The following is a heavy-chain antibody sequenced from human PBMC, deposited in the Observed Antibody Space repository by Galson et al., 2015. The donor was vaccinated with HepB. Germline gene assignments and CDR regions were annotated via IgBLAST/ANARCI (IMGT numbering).Heavy chain of an antibody. CDR3: ARASSSMGYCSSTSCYVAKRYFDY. CDR2: INHSGST. J-gene: IGHJ4*02. CDR1: GGSFSGYY. Sequence: SETLSLTCAVYGGSFSGYYWSWIRQPPGKGLEWIGEINHSGSTNYNPSLKSRVTISVDTSKNQFSLKLSSVTAADTAVYYCARASSSMGYCSSTSCYVAKRYFDYWGQGTLVTVSS. V-gene: IGHV4-34*01. D-gene: IGHD2-2*01.